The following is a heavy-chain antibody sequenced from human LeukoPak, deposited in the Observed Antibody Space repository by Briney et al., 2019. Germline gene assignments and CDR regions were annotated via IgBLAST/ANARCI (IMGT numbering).Heavy chain of an antibody. CDR2: IIPIFGTA. Sequence: SVKVSCKASGGTFSSYAISWVRQAPGQGLEWMGRIIPIFGTANYAQKFQGRVTITTDESTSTAYMELSSLRSEDTAVYYCASESVVAATRYYYYYMDVWGKGTTVTVSS. V-gene: IGHV1-69*05. D-gene: IGHD2-15*01. CDR3: ASESVVAATRYYYYYMDV. J-gene: IGHJ6*03. CDR1: GGTFSSYA.